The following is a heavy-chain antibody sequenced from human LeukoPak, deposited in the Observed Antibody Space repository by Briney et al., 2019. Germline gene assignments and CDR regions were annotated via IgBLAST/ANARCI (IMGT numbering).Heavy chain of an antibody. CDR2: IIPIFGTA. D-gene: IGHD1-7*01. CDR1: GGTFSSYA. Sequence: SVKVSCKASGGTFSSYAISWVRQAPGQGLEWMGGIIPIFGTANYAQKFQGRVTITTDESTSTAYMELSSLRSEDTAVYYCAIGGYNWNYARLGFDFDYWGQGTLVTVSS. J-gene: IGHJ4*02. CDR3: AIGGYNWNYARLGFDFDY. V-gene: IGHV1-69*05.